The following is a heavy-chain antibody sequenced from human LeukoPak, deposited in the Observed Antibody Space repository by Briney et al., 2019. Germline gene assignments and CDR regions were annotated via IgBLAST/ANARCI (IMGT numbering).Heavy chain of an antibody. Sequence: GASVKVSCKASGYTFTSYGISWVRQAPGQGLEWMGWISAYNGNTNYAQKLQGRVTMTTDTSTSTAYMELRSLRSDDTAVYYCAREAFFLSQTGDLSYWGQGTLVTVSS. CDR1: GYTFTSYG. CDR3: AREAFFLSQTGDLSY. J-gene: IGHJ4*02. V-gene: IGHV1-18*01. CDR2: ISAYNGNT. D-gene: IGHD7-27*01.